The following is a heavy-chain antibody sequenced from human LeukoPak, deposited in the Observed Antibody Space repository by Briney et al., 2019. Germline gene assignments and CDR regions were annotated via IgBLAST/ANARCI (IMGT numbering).Heavy chain of an antibody. V-gene: IGHV3-30*04. J-gene: IGHJ3*02. CDR2: ISYDGSNK. CDR3: ARVISRTTVVTPDAFDI. D-gene: IGHD4-23*01. CDR1: GFTFSSYA. Sequence: GGSLRLSCAASGFTFSSYAMHWVRQAPGKGLEWVAVISYDGSNKYYADSVKGRFTISRDNAKNSLYLQMNRLRAEDTAVYYCARVISRTTVVTPDAFDIWGQGTMVTVSS.